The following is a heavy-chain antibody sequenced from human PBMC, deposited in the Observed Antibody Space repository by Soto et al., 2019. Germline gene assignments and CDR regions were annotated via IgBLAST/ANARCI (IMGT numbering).Heavy chain of an antibody. CDR3: AKADRIVVVPAATFQH. Sequence: EVQLLESGGGLVQPGGSLRLSCAASGFTFSSYAMSWVRQAPGKGLEWVSAISGSGGSTYYADSVKGRFTISRDNSKNTLYLQMNSLRAEDTAVYYCAKADRIVVVPAATFQHWGQGTLLTVSS. J-gene: IGHJ1*01. CDR1: GFTFSSYA. D-gene: IGHD2-2*01. CDR2: ISGSGGST. V-gene: IGHV3-23*01.